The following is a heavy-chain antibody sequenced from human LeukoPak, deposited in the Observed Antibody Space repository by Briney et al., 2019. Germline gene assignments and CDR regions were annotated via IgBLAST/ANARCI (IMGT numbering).Heavy chain of an antibody. J-gene: IGHJ4*02. CDR1: GFTFSNYG. Sequence: PGGSLRLSCAASGFTFSNYGMHWVRQAPGKGLEWVAFISYDGGKRYFGESVKGRFTIARDNSENTVSLQMNSLKTEDTAVYYCARNVGSGFDYWGQGTLVTVSP. V-gene: IGHV3-30*03. CDR3: ARNVGSGFDY. CDR2: ISYDGGKR. D-gene: IGHD2-15*01.